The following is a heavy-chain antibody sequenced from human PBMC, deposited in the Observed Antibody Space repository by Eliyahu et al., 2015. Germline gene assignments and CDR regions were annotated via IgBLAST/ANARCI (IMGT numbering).Heavy chain of an antibody. Sequence: QVQLVESGGGVVQPGRSLRLSCXASGFTFSSYGMHWVRQAPGKGLEWVAVISYDGSNKYYADSVKGRFTISRDNSKNTLYLQMNSLRAEDTAVYYCAKDRDSSGWFFDYWGQGTLVTVSS. CDR2: ISYDGSNK. J-gene: IGHJ4*02. D-gene: IGHD6-19*01. CDR1: GFTFSSYG. V-gene: IGHV3-30*18. CDR3: AKDRDSSGWFFDY.